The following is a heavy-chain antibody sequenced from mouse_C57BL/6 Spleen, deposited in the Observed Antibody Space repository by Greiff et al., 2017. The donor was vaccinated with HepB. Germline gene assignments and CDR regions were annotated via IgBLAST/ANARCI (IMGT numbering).Heavy chain of an antibody. CDR1: GYTFTSYW. CDR2: IYPGSGST. CDR3: ARAGYDYDRGSDAY. D-gene: IGHD2-4*01. J-gene: IGHJ3*01. Sequence: QVHVKQPGAELVKPGASVKMSCKASGYTFTSYWITWVKQRPGQGLEWIGEIYPGSGSTNYNEKFKSKATLTVDTSSSTAYMQLSSLTSEDSAVYYCARAGYDYDRGSDAYWGQGTLVTVAA. V-gene: IGHV1-55*01.